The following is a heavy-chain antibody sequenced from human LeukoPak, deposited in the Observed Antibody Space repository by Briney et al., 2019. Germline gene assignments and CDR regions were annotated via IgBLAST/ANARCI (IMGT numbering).Heavy chain of an antibody. CDR3: ARDQIRYFDWPAIDY. Sequence: SETLSLTCTVSGGSISSGSYYWSWIRQPAGKGLEWIGRTYTSGSTNYNPSLKSRVTISVDTSKNQFSLKLSSVTAADTAVYYCARDQIRYFDWPAIDYWGQGTLVTVSS. J-gene: IGHJ4*02. CDR1: GGSISSGSYY. V-gene: IGHV4-61*02. CDR2: TYTSGST. D-gene: IGHD3-9*01.